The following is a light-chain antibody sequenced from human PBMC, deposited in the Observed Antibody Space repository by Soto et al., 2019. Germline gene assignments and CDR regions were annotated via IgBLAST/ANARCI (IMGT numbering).Light chain of an antibody. CDR2: KAS. CDR1: QTISSS. J-gene: IGKJ1*01. V-gene: IGKV1-5*03. Sequence: DLQMTQSPSTLSASVGDRVTITCRASQTISSSLAWYQQKPGKAPNLLIYKASSLESGVPSRFSGSASGTEFTLTISSVQPEDFATYYCQQYSNFWTFGQGTKVEIK. CDR3: QQYSNFWT.